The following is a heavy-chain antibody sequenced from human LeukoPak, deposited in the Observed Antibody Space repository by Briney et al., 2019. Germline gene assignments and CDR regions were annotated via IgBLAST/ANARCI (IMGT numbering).Heavy chain of an antibody. CDR1: GFTFSNAW. J-gene: IGHJ3*02. CDR2: IKSKTDGGTT. D-gene: IGHD2-2*01. CDR3: TTDGDIVVVPAAMIGAFDI. V-gene: IGHV3-15*01. Sequence: GGSLRLSCAASGFTFSNAWMSWVRQAPGEGLEWVGRIKSKTDGGTTDYAAPVKGRFTISRDDSKNTLYLQMNSLKTEDTAVYYCTTDGDIVVVPAAMIGAFDIWGQGTMVTVSS.